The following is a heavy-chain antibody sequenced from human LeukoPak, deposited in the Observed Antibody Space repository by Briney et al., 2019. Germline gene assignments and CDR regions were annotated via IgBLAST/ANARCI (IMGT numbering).Heavy chain of an antibody. CDR1: GYTFTSYY. CDR2: INPSGGST. Sequence: GVSVKVSCKASGYTFTSYYMHWVRQAPGQGLEWMGIINPSGGSTSYAQKFQGRVTMTRDTSTSTVYMELSSLRSEDTAVYYCARDARKGRAFDIWGQGTMVTVSS. V-gene: IGHV1-46*01. J-gene: IGHJ3*02. CDR3: ARDARKGRAFDI. D-gene: IGHD1-26*01.